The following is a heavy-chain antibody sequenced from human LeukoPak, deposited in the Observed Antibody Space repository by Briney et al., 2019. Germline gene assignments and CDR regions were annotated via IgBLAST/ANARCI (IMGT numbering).Heavy chain of an antibody. CDR3: AKDSTGYWFES. Sequence: GESLRLSCAASGSTFSGYGMYWVRQAPGKGLEWVGFIRSDGSNRHYVDSVKGRFTISRDNSKNTLYLQINSLRVEDTAVYYCAKDSTGYWFESWGHGTLVTVSA. J-gene: IGHJ5*01. CDR2: IRSDGSNR. CDR1: GSTFSGYG. V-gene: IGHV3-30*02. D-gene: IGHD1-14*01.